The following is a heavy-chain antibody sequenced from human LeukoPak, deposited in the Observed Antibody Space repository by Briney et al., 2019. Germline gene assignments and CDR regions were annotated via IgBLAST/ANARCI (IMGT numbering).Heavy chain of an antibody. V-gene: IGHV3-23*01. CDR3: AKASHYANSGYQYYFDY. J-gene: IGHJ4*02. Sequence: GGSLRLSCAASGFTFSSYAMSWVRQAPGKGLNWVSAISGSGGSTYYADSVKGRFTISRDNSKNTLYLQVNSLRAEDTAVYYCAKASHYANSGYQYYFDYWGQGTLVTVSS. D-gene: IGHD3-22*01. CDR2: ISGSGGST. CDR1: GFTFSSYA.